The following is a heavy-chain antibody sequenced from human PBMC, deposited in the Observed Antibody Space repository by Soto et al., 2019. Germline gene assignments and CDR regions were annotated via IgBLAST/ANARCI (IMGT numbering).Heavy chain of an antibody. D-gene: IGHD1-1*01. J-gene: IGHJ4*02. CDR2: INPNSGGT. CDR3: ASEPATAKPEGVDF. V-gene: IGHV1-2*02. Sequence: QVQLVQSGAEVRKPGASVKVSCKASGYTFSDYYIHWVRQAPGQGLEWMGWINPNSGGTKYAPKFQGGVTMTRDTSITTAYMELGRLRSGDTAVYYCASEPATAKPEGVDFWGQGTLVTVSS. CDR1: GYTFSDYY.